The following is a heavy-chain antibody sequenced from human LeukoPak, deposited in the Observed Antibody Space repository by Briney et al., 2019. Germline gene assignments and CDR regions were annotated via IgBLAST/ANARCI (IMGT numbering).Heavy chain of an antibody. J-gene: IGHJ6*02. CDR3: ARALCSGGSCYYYGMDV. Sequence: ASVKVPCKASGYTFNGYYMHWVRQAPGQGLEGMGWINPKSGGTNYEQKFQGRVTMTRDTSISTAYMELSRLRSDDTAVYYCARALCSGGSCYYYGMDVWGQGTTVTVSS. V-gene: IGHV1-2*02. D-gene: IGHD2-15*01. CDR1: GYTFNGYY. CDR2: INPKSGGT.